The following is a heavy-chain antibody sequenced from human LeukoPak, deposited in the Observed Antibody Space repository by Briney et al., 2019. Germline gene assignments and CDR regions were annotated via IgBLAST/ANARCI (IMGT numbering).Heavy chain of an antibody. V-gene: IGHV1-69*06. J-gene: IGHJ4*02. CDR1: GGTFSSYA. Sequence: GSSVKVSCKASGGTFSSYAISWVRQAPGQGLEWMGGIIPIFGTANYAQKFQGRVTITADKSTSTAYMELSSLRSEDTAVYYCARDLGSYSSGWYNNFDYWGQGTLVTVSS. CDR3: ARDLGSYSSGWYNNFDY. CDR2: IIPIFGTA. D-gene: IGHD6-19*01.